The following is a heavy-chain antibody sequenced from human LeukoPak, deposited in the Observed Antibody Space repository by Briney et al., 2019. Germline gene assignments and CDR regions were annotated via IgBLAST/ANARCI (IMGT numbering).Heavy chain of an antibody. CDR2: TYSDNT. Sequence: GGSLRLSCTVSGFTVSSNSMSWVRQAPGKGLEWVSFTYSDNTHYSDSVKGRFTISRDNSKNTLYLQMNSLRAEDTAVYYCATQMGGYLRSTRTNYYYYMDVWGKGTTVTISS. J-gene: IGHJ6*03. CDR3: ATQMGGYLRSTRTNYYYYMDV. D-gene: IGHD2-2*01. CDR1: GFTVSSNS. V-gene: IGHV3-53*01.